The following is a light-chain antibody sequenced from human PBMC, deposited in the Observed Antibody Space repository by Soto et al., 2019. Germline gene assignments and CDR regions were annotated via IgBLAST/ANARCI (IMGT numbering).Light chain of an antibody. V-gene: IGLV2-14*01. CDR2: AVT. J-gene: IGLJ2*01. CDR3: TSYTTSSTLV. Sequence: QSALTQPASVSGSPGQSITISCTGTSSDIGGYNFVSWYGQHPGKAPKLLIYAVTNRPSGIPDRFSGSKSGNTASLTISGLQAEDEDDYYCTSYTTSSTLVFGGGTKLTVL. CDR1: SSDIGGYNF.